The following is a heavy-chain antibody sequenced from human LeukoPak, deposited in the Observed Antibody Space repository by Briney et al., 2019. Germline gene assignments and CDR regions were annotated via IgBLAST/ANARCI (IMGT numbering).Heavy chain of an antibody. CDR1: GYTFTGYY. V-gene: IGHV1-2*06. Sequence: ASVKVSCKASGYTFTGYYMHGVRQAPGQGLEWMGRINPNSGGTNYAQKFQGRVTMTRDTSISTAYMELSRLRSDDTAVYYCARGPGYYYDSSGYYPGDYWGQGTLVTVSS. CDR3: ARGPGYYYDSSGYYPGDY. D-gene: IGHD3-22*01. CDR2: INPNSGGT. J-gene: IGHJ4*02.